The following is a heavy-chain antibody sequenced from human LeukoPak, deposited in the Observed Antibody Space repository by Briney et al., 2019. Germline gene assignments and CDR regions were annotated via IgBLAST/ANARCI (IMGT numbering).Heavy chain of an antibody. Sequence: SETLSLTCTVSGGSISSYYWSWIRRPPGKGLEWIGYIYYSGSTSYNPSLKSRVTISVDTSKNQFSLKLSSVTAADTAVYYCARDRPHENYYDSSGYYFGVGAFDIWGQGTMVTVSS. CDR2: IYYSGST. V-gene: IGHV4-59*01. CDR3: ARDRPHENYYDSSGYYFGVGAFDI. D-gene: IGHD3-22*01. CDR1: GGSISSYY. J-gene: IGHJ3*02.